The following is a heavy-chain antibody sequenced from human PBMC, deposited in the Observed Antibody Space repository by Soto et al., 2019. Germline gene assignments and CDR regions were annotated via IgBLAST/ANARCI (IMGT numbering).Heavy chain of an antibody. Sequence: GGSLRLSCAASGFTFSNYAMSWVRRAPGKGLEWVSATRASGSCTYYEDSVKGRFTISRDNSKNTLYLQMNNLRDEDTAVYYCAKPTFRIGGWDCWGQGALVTVSS. CDR1: GFTFSNYA. D-gene: IGHD6-19*01. CDR2: TRASGSCT. V-gene: IGHV3-23*01. J-gene: IGHJ4*02. CDR3: AKPTFRIGGWDC.